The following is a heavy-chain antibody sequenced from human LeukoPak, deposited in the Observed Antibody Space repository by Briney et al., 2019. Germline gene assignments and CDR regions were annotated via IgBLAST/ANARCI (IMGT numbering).Heavy chain of an antibody. CDR3: ATDFIAAAGTPWFDP. D-gene: IGHD6-13*01. Sequence: ASVKVSCKASGYTFTGYYMHWVRQAPGQGLEWMGWINPNSGGTNYAQKFQGRVTMTRDTSISTAYMELSRLRFDDTAVYYCATDFIAAAGTPWFDPWGQGTLVTVSS. J-gene: IGHJ5*02. CDR1: GYTFTGYY. CDR2: INPNSGGT. V-gene: IGHV1-2*02.